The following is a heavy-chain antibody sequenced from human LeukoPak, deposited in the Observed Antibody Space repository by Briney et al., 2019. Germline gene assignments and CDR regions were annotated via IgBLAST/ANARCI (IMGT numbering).Heavy chain of an antibody. V-gene: IGHV3-30*02. D-gene: IGHD5-12*01. CDR1: GFTFSSYG. Sequence: GGSLRLSCAASGFTFSSYGMHWVRQAPGKGLEWVAFTRFDGSNKHYADSVKGRFTISRDNSKNTLNLQMNSLRAEDTAVYYCARGPSGYHNTGGQGTLVTVSS. J-gene: IGHJ4*02. CDR3: ARGPSGYHNT. CDR2: TRFDGSNK.